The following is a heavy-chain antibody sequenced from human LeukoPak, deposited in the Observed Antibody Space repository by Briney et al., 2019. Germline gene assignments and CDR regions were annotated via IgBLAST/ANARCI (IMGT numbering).Heavy chain of an antibody. CDR3: AREGARSSSTQLGP. CDR2: ISSSSSYI. CDR1: GFTFDDYA. Sequence: PGGSLRLSCAASGFTFDDYAMHWVRQAPGKGLEWVSSISSSSSYIYYADSVKGRFTISRDNAKNSLYLQMNSLRAEDTAVYYCAREGARSSSTQLGPWGQGTLVTVSS. J-gene: IGHJ5*02. D-gene: IGHD6-13*01. V-gene: IGHV3-21*01.